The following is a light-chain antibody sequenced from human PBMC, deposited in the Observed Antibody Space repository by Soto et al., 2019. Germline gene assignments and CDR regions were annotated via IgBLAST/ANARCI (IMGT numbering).Light chain of an antibody. CDR1: QTVPSSY. CDR3: QQYSTSPFN. CDR2: GAS. Sequence: EIVLTQSPDTLSLSPGEGATLSSRASQTVPSSYLAWYQRKSGQAPRFLIDGASTRATGIPDRFSASGSGTDFTLTVSRLEPEDFALYYCQQYSTSPFNFGGGTKVEIK. V-gene: IGKV3-20*01. J-gene: IGKJ4*01.